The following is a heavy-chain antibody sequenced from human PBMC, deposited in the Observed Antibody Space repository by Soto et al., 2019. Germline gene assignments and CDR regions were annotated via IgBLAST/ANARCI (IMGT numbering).Heavy chain of an antibody. J-gene: IGHJ4*02. CDR1: GGCISSYY. CDR2: IYYSGST. CDR3: ARGRLDSSRKKAYDY. Sequence: SETLSLTCTVSGGCISSYYGSWIRQPPGKGLEWIGYIYYSGSTNYNPSLKSRVTISVDTSKNQFSLKLSSVTAADTAVYYCARGRLDSSRKKAYDYWGQRTLVTVSS. D-gene: IGHD3-22*01. V-gene: IGHV4-59*01.